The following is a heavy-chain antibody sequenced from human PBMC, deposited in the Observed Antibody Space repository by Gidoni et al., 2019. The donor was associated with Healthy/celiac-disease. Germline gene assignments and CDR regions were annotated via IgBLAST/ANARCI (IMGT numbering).Heavy chain of an antibody. Sequence: QVPLVESGGGVVQPGRSLRLSCGASGFTFSSYGMHWVRQAPGKGLEWVAVISYDGSNKYYADSVKGRVTISRDNSKNTLYLQMNSLRAEDTAVYYCAGQVGATTLHRVFWGQGTLGTVSS. J-gene: IGHJ4*02. CDR3: AGQVGATTLHRVF. CDR1: GFTFSSYG. CDR2: ISYDGSNK. V-gene: IGHV3-30*03. D-gene: IGHD1-26*01.